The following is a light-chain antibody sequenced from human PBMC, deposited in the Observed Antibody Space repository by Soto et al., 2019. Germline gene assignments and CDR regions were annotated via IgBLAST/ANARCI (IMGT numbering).Light chain of an antibody. Sequence: EIVLTQSPGTLSLSPGERATLSCRASQSVSRSYLAWYQQKPGQAPRLXIYGASSRETGIPERFSGSGAGTEFTLTISRLEPEDVEVDYCQQYGSSPLTFGGGTKVDIK. J-gene: IGKJ4*01. CDR3: QQYGSSPLT. CDR1: QSVSRSY. V-gene: IGKV3-20*01. CDR2: GAS.